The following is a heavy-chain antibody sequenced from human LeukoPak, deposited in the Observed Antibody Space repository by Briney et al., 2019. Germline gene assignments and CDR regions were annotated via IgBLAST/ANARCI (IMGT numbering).Heavy chain of an antibody. Sequence: SETLSLTCTVSGGSISSGDYYWSWIRQPPGKGLEWIGYIYYSGSTYYNPSLKSRVTISVDTSKNQFSLKLSSVTAADTAVYYCARSGSWGLNWFDPWGQGTLVTVSS. D-gene: IGHD6-13*01. J-gene: IGHJ5*02. CDR2: IYYSGST. CDR1: GGSISSGDYY. V-gene: IGHV4-30-4*01. CDR3: ARSGSWGLNWFDP.